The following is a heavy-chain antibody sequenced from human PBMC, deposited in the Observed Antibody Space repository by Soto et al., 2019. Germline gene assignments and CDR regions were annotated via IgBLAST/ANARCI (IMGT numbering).Heavy chain of an antibody. Sequence: EVKLVQSGGSVVRPGGSLRLSCAASGFTFDDYGMAWVRQPPGKGLEWVSGINWNGGNSGYGDSVRGRFSISRDNVKNSLYRQMTSLRVGDTTLYYCVRAVSGHEHFIDSWGQGTLFTVS. J-gene: IGHJ4*02. CDR2: INWNGGNS. CDR1: GFTFDDYG. V-gene: IGHV3-20*04. D-gene: IGHD5-12*01. CDR3: VRAVSGHEHFIDS.